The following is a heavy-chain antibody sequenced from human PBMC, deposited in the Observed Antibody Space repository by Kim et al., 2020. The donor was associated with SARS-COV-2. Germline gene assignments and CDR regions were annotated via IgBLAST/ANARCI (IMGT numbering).Heavy chain of an antibody. J-gene: IGHJ4*02. D-gene: IGHD7-27*01. V-gene: IGHV1-18*01. Sequence: AQKRQGRVTMTTDTSTSTAYMELRSLRSDDTAVYYCARELGWGSISYFDYWGQGTLVTVSS. CDR3: ARELGWGSISYFDY.